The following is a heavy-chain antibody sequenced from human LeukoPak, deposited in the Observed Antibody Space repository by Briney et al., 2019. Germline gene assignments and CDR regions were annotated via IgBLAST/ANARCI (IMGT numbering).Heavy chain of an antibody. V-gene: IGHV3-15*01. Sequence: PGGSLRLSCAASGFSFRNAWMSWVRQAPGKGLEWVGRIKSKTDGGTTDYAAPVKGRFTIARDDSKNTLYLQMNSLNIEDTAVYYCTTGMVRGVSDYWGQGTLVTVSS. CDR2: IKSKTDGGTT. CDR1: GFSFRNAW. CDR3: TTGMVRGVSDY. J-gene: IGHJ4*02. D-gene: IGHD3-10*01.